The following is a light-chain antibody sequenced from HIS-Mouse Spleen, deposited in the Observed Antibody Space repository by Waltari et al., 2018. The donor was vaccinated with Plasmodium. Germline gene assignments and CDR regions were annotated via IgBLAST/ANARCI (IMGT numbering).Light chain of an antibody. J-gene: IGLJ2*01. CDR3: CSYAGSYTLV. Sequence: QSALTQPRSVSGSPGQSVTISCTGTSSDVGGYNYVSWYQQHPGKAPKLMIYEVSKRPPGVPDRFAGSKSGNTASLTISGLQAEDEADYYCCSYAGSYTLVFGGGTKLTVL. CDR1: SSDVGGYNY. V-gene: IGLV2-11*01. CDR2: EVS.